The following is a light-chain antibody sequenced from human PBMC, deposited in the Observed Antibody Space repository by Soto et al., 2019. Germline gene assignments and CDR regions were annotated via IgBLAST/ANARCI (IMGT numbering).Light chain of an antibody. CDR3: QQYGSSPPRT. CDR2: GAS. V-gene: IGKV3-20*01. J-gene: IGKJ1*01. Sequence: EIVLTQSPGILSLSPGERATLSCRASQSVSNDFLAWYQQKPGQAPRLLIYGASTRATDVPDRFSGSGSGADFTLSISRLEPEDFAVYDCQQYGSSPPRTFAQGTKVEMK. CDR1: QSVSNDF.